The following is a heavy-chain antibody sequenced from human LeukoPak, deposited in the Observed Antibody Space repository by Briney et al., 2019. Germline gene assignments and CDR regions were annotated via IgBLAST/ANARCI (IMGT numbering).Heavy chain of an antibody. Sequence: GASVKVSCKTAGYTFTDHYMHWVRQAPGQGLEWMGWTNPNSGDTDYAQKFQSRVTMTRDTSISTAYLELSRLGSDDTAVYYCARAGVVPAADYHYHYMDVWGRGATVTVSS. CDR3: ARAGVVPAADYHYHYMDV. V-gene: IGHV1-2*02. J-gene: IGHJ6*03. CDR2: TNPNSGDT. D-gene: IGHD2-2*01. CDR1: GYTFTDHY.